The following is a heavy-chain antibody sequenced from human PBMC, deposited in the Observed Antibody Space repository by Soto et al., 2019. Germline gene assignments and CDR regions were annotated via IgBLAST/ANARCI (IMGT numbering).Heavy chain of an antibody. J-gene: IGHJ4*02. D-gene: IGHD3-10*01. Sequence: ASETLSLTCAVYGGSFSGYYWSWIRQPPGKGLEWIGEINHSGSTNYNPSLKSRVTISVDTSKNQFSLKLSSVTAADTAVYYCARIEYYYGSGSYYNGDYWGQGSLVTVSS. CDR3: ARIEYYYGSGSYYNGDY. V-gene: IGHV4-34*01. CDR2: INHSGST. CDR1: GGSFSGYY.